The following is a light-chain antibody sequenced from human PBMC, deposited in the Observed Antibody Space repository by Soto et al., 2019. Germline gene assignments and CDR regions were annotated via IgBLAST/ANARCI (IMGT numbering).Light chain of an antibody. CDR3: SSYTSSSTPPYV. J-gene: IGLJ1*01. CDR1: SSDVCGYNY. Sequence: QSVLTQPASVSGSPGRSITISCTGTSSDVCGYNYVSWYQQHPGKAPKLMIYDVSNRPSGVSNRFSGSKSGNTASLTISGLQAEDEADYYCSSYTSSSTPPYVFGTGTKVTVL. V-gene: IGLV2-14*01. CDR2: DVS.